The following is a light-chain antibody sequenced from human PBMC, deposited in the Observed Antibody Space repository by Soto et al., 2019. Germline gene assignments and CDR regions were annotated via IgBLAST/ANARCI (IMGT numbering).Light chain of an antibody. Sequence: IQMTQSPSTLSASVGDRVTITCRASHNIERWMAWYQQKPGTAPSLLIFDASTLHSGVPSRFSGSGSGTDFTITISSLPPDDSATYYCQQFASSSTFGQGTKVDI. CDR1: HNIERW. CDR3: QQFASSST. CDR2: DAS. V-gene: IGKV1-5*01. J-gene: IGKJ1*01.